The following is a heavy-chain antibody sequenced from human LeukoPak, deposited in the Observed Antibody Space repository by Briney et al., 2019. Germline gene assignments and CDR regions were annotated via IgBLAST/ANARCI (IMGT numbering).Heavy chain of an antibody. D-gene: IGHD2-15*01. CDR3: ARPRLEYCSGGSCFDAFDI. V-gene: IGHV3-23*01. CDR2: ISGSGSTT. J-gene: IGHJ3*02. CDR1: GFTFSSYA. Sequence: GSLRLSCAASGFTFSSYAMNWVRQAPGKGLEWVSAISGSGSTTYYADSVKGRFTISRDNSKNTLFLQMNSLTAEDTAIYSCARPRLEYCSGGSCFDAFDIWGQGTMVTVSS.